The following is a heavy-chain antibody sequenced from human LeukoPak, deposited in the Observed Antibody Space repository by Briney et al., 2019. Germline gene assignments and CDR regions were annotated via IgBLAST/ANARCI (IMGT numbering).Heavy chain of an antibody. CDR2: IYSGGST. J-gene: IGHJ4*02. CDR1: GFTVSSNY. Sequence: AGGSLRLSCAASGFTVSSNYMGWVRQAPGKGLEWVSVIYSGGSTYHADSVKGRFTISRDNSKNTLYLQMNSLRAEDTAVYYCARAPMTTVATADYWGQGTLVTVSS. CDR3: ARAPMTTVATADY. D-gene: IGHD4-11*01. V-gene: IGHV3-66*01.